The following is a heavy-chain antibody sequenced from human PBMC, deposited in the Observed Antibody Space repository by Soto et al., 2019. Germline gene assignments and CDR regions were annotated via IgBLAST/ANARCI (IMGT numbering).Heavy chain of an antibody. CDR2: ISSSSNYI. CDR1: GFTFSSYN. V-gene: IGHV3-21*01. D-gene: IGHD1-26*01. CDR3: ARDVGAAGENY. J-gene: IGHJ4*02. Sequence: ESGGGLVKPGGSLRLSCAASGFTFSSYNMNWVRQAPGKGLEWVSSISSSSNYIYYADSVKGRFTISRDNAKNSLYLQMHSLRAEDTAVYYCARDVGAAGENYWGQGTLVTVSS.